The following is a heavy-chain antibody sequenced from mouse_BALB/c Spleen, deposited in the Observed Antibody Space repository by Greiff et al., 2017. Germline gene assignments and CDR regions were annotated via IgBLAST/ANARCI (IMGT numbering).Heavy chain of an antibody. D-gene: IGHD1-1*01. V-gene: IGHV5-6-3*01. CDR1: GFTFSSYG. CDR2: INSNGGST. Sequence: DVKLVESGGGLVQPGGSLKLSCAASGFTFSSYGMSWVRQTPDKRLELVATINSNGGSTYYPDSVKGRFTISRDNAKNTLYLQMSSLKSEDTAMYYCARGFTTAVGYYFDYWGQGTTRTVSS. J-gene: IGHJ2*01. CDR3: ARGFTTAVGYYFDY.